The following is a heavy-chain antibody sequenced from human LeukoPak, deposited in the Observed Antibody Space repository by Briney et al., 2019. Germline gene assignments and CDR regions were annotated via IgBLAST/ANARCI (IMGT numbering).Heavy chain of an antibody. D-gene: IGHD3-22*01. CDR3: ARGGDSSGYYDYGMDV. CDR1: GFTFSSYA. J-gene: IGHJ6*02. Sequence: AGGSLRLSCAASGFTFSSYAMSWVRQAPGKGLEWVSPISGSGGSTYYADSVKGRFTTSRDNSKNTLYLQMNSLRAEDTAVYYCARGGDSSGYYDYGMDVWGQGTTVTVSS. CDR2: ISGSGGST. V-gene: IGHV3-23*01.